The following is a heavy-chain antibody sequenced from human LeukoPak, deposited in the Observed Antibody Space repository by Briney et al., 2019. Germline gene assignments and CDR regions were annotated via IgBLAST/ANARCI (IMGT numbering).Heavy chain of an antibody. D-gene: IGHD4-17*01. V-gene: IGHV4-39*01. CDR2: IYYSGST. J-gene: IGHJ5*02. CDR1: GGSISSSSYY. Sequence: TASETLSLTCTVSGGSISSSSYYWGWIRQPPGNGLEWIGSIYYSGSTYYNPSLKSRVTISVDTSKNQFSLKLSSVTAADTAVYYCARHHFRTTVTTRDWLDPWGQGTLVTVSS. CDR3: ARHHFRTTVTTRDWLDP.